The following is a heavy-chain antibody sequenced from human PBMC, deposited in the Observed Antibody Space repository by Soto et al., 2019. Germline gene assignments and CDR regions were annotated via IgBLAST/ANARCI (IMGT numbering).Heavy chain of an antibody. D-gene: IGHD6-13*01. CDR3: ARVRGTAAGVYFDY. CDR1: GFTFSSYG. J-gene: IGHJ4*02. CDR2: IWYDGSNK. Sequence: GGSLRLSCAASGFTFSSYGMHWVRQAPGKGLEWVAVIWYDGSNKYYADSVKGRFTISRDNSKNTLYLQMNSLRAEDTAVYYCARVRGTAAGVYFDYWGQGTLVTVSS. V-gene: IGHV3-33*01.